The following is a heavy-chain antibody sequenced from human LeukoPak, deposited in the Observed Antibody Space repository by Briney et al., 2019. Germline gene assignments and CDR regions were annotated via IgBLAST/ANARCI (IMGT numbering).Heavy chain of an antibody. CDR2: IYSSGTT. CDR3: ARGGWYPESFQH. V-gene: IGHV4-61*08. CDR1: GGSISSGDYY. D-gene: IGHD6-19*01. Sequence: SQTLSLTCTVSGGSISSGDYYWSWIRQPPGKGLEWIGYIYSSGTTNYSPSLKSRVTISIDTSKNQFSLKLTSVTAADTAVYYCARGGWYPESFQHWGQGALVTVSS. J-gene: IGHJ1*01.